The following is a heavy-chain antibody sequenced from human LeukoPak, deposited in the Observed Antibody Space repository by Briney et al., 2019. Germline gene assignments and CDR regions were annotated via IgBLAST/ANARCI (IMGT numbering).Heavy chain of an antibody. CDR3: AGPTSSGYYSGPFDI. Sequence: SETLSLTCTVSGGSISSSTYYWGWIRQPPGKGLEWIGSTYYSGSTYYNPSLKSRVTISVDTSKNQFSLKLSSVTAADTAVYFCAGPTSSGYYSGPFDIWGQGTIVTVSS. CDR1: GGSISSSTYY. J-gene: IGHJ3*02. D-gene: IGHD3-22*01. V-gene: IGHV4-39*01. CDR2: TYYSGST.